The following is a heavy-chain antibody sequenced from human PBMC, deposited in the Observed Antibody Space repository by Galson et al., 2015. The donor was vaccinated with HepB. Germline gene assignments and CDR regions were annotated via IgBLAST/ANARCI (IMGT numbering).Heavy chain of an antibody. Sequence: SVKVSCKASGYTFTSCYIHWVRQAPGQGLEWVGFINPSGGSTSYAQKLQGRLTMTRDTSTSTVYMELNSLTSEDTAVYYCARNIGSGFDYWGQGTLVAVSS. CDR2: INPSGGST. J-gene: IGHJ4*02. D-gene: IGHD6-19*01. V-gene: IGHV1-46*04. CDR3: ARNIGSGFDY. CDR1: GYTFTSCY.